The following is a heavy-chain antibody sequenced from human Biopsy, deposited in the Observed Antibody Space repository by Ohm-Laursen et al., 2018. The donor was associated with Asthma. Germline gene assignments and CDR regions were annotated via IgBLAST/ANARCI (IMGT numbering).Heavy chain of an antibody. CDR2: IKPDGTER. CDR3: VRDGTDDAFDI. V-gene: IGHV3-7*01. Sequence: SLRLSCAASGFTFSTYWMSWVRQAPGKDLEWVANIKPDGTERYYVDSVKGRFTMARDNSKNTLDLQMNSLREEDTAVYHCVRDGTDDAFDIWGQGTVVSVSS. D-gene: IGHD1-1*01. J-gene: IGHJ3*02. CDR1: GFTFSTYW.